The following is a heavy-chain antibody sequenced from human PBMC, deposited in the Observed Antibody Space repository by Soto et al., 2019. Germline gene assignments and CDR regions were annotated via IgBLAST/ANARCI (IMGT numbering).Heavy chain of an antibody. CDR3: ARALTVYGMDV. V-gene: IGHV1-18*01. CDR1: RYIFTNYG. Sequence: QVQLVQSGVEVREPGASVKVSCKAVRYIFTNYGVSWVRQAPGQGLEWMGLITTYNGNTEYAQKFQGRVTMTTDASTSTAYMELGSLRSDDTAIYYCARALTVYGMDVWGQGTTVTVSS. CDR2: ITTYNGNT. J-gene: IGHJ6*02.